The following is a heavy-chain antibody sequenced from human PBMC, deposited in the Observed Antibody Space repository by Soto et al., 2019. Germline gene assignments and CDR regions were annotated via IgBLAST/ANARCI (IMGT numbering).Heavy chain of an antibody. J-gene: IGHJ4*02. CDR2: IYNSGTT. D-gene: IGHD3-22*01. Sequence: PSETLSLTCTVSGDSISRYYWTWIRQPPGKGLEWIGYIYNSGTTNYNPSLKSRVTISVDTSKNQFSLKLSSVTAADTAVYYCARANYYDSSGYPPHYFDCWGQGTLVTVSS. CDR3: ARANYYDSSGYPPHYFDC. V-gene: IGHV4-59*01. CDR1: GDSISRYY.